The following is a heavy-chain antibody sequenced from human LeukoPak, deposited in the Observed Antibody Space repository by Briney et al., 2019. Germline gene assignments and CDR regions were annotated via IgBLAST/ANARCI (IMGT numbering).Heavy chain of an antibody. CDR1: GYTFTSYD. V-gene: IGHV1-8*01. J-gene: IGHJ6*02. Sequence: PGASVKVSCKASGYTFTSYDINWVRQATGQGLEWMGWMNPNSGNTGYAQKFQGRVTMTRNTSISTAYMELSSLRSEDTAVYYCASFDPTLYGDYEGLYYYYYYGMDVWGQGTTVTVSS. CDR3: ASFDPTLYGDYEGLYYYYYYGMDV. CDR2: MNPNSGNT. D-gene: IGHD4-17*01.